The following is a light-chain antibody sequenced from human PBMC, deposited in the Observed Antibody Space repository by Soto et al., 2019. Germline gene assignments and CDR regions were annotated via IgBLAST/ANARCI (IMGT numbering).Light chain of an antibody. J-gene: IGKJ1*01. CDR3: QQSYRTLRT. V-gene: IGKV1-39*01. Sequence: DIQMTQSPSSLSASVGDRVTITCRASQSISSYLNWYQQKPGKAPKLLIYAASSLQSGVPSRFSGSGSGTDLTLTISSLQPEDFATYYCQQSYRTLRTFGQGNQVEIK. CDR1: QSISSY. CDR2: AAS.